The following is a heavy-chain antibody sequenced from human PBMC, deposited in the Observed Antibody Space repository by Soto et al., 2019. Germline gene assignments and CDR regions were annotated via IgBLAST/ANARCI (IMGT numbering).Heavy chain of an antibody. V-gene: IGHV3-33*08. CDR2: IWYDGSNK. Sequence: QVQLVESGGGVVQPGGSLRLSCTTSGFTFNTYGMHWVRQAPGKGLEWVAIIWYDGSNKYYADSVNGRITISRDNSKNTLYLQMNSRRAEGTALYYCARADCTGAYCYSWPFNYGVDVWGQGTTVTVSS. J-gene: IGHJ6*02. CDR3: ARADCTGAYCYSWPFNYGVDV. D-gene: IGHD2-15*01. CDR1: GFTFNTYG.